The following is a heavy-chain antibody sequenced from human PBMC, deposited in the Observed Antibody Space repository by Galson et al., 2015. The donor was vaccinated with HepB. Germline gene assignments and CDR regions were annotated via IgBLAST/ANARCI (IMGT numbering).Heavy chain of an antibody. CDR1: GFTFSSYS. D-gene: IGHD4-17*01. CDR2: ISSSSSYI. CDR3: ARDSSYGDYYYYGMDV. J-gene: IGHJ6*02. Sequence: SLRLSCAASGFTFSSYSMNWVRQAPGKGLEWVSSISSSSSYIYYADSVKGRFTISRDNAKSSLYLQMNSLRAEDTAVYYCARDSSYGDYYYYGMDVWGQGTTVTVSS. V-gene: IGHV3-21*01.